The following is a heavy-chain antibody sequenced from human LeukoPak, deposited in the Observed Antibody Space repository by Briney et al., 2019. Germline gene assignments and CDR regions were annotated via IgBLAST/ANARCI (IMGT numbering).Heavy chain of an antibody. J-gene: IGHJ6*03. D-gene: IGHD3-16*01. CDR3: ARDIGTAHSVCRSCASYYMDV. CDR2: ISSSGSTI. Sequence: PGGSLRLSCAASGFTFSDYYMSWLRQAPGKGREWVSYISSSGSTIYYADSVKGRFTISRDNAKNSLYLQMNSLRAEDTAVYYCARDIGTAHSVCRSCASYYMDVWGKGTTVTVSS. CDR1: GFTFSDYY. V-gene: IGHV3-11*01.